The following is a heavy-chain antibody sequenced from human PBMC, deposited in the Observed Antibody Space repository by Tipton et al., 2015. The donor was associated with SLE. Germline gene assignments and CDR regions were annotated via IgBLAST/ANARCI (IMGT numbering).Heavy chain of an antibody. Sequence: TLSLTCTVSGGSISSHYWGWIRQPPGKGLEWIGEIYHSGSTYYNPSLKSRVTISVDTSKNQFSLKLSSVTAADTAVYYCARARGRYSYGYDAFDIWGQGTMVTVSS. CDR3: ARARGRYSYGYDAFDI. D-gene: IGHD5-18*01. CDR2: IYHSGST. CDR1: GGSISSHY. J-gene: IGHJ3*02. V-gene: IGHV4-59*11.